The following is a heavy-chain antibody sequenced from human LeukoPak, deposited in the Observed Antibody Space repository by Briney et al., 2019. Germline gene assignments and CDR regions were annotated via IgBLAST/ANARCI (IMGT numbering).Heavy chain of an antibody. V-gene: IGHV3-64*01. Sequence: QSGGSLRLSCAVSGFTFSSDVMHWVRQAPGKGLEYASAITSNGDSTYYANSVKGRFTVSRDNSKNTLFLQMGSLRTEDMAVYYCARLSTLEGGLDYWGQGTLVTVS. D-gene: IGHD2/OR15-2a*01. CDR3: ARLSTLEGGLDY. J-gene: IGHJ4*02. CDR2: ITSNGDST. CDR1: GFTFSSDV.